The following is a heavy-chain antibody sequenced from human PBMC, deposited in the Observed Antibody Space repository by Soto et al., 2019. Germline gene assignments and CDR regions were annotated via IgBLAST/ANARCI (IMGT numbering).Heavy chain of an antibody. CDR3: ASKIDFSSTRTFDI. V-gene: IGHV1-3*01. D-gene: IGHD6-6*01. J-gene: IGHJ3*02. CDR1: GYTFTRYA. Sequence: ASVKVCCKASGYTFTRYAMHWVRQAPGQRLERMGWINAGNGNTKYSQKFQGRVTITRDTSASTGYMELSSLRSEDTSFYFCASKIDFSSTRTFDIWGQVTMGTVSS. CDR2: INAGNGNT.